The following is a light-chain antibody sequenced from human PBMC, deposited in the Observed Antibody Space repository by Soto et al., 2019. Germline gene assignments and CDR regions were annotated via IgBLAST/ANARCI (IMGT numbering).Light chain of an antibody. J-gene: IGLJ2*01. CDR2: GNN. CDR3: AAWDGSLNNVL. Sequence: QSVLTQPPSASGTPGQRVTISCSGSGSSIGTNTVNWYRQLPGTAPNLLIFGNNKRPSGVPDRFSGSKSGTSASLAISGLQSEDEADYYCAAWDGSLNNVLFGGGTKVTVL. CDR1: GSSIGTNT. V-gene: IGLV1-44*01.